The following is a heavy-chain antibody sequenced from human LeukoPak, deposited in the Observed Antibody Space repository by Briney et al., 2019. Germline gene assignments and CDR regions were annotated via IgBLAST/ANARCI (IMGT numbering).Heavy chain of an antibody. CDR1: GGSISSSSYY. CDR3: ARLGTSGYFADYFDY. V-gene: IGHV4-39*01. CDR2: IYYSGST. Sequence: SETLSLTCTVSGGSISSSSYYWGWIRQPPGKGLEWIGSIYYSGSTYYNPSLKSRVTISVDTSKNQFSLKLSSVTAADTAVYYCARLGTSGYFADYFDYWGQGTLVTVSS. D-gene: IGHD3-22*01. J-gene: IGHJ4*02.